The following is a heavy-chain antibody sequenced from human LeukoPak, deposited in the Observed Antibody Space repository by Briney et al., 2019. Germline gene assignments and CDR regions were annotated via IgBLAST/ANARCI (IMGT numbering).Heavy chain of an antibody. CDR1: GGSISSSSYY. J-gene: IGHJ3*02. CDR2: IYYSGST. V-gene: IGHV4-39*07. D-gene: IGHD3-16*02. Sequence: PSETLSLTCTVSGGSISSSSYYWGWIRQPPGKGLEWIGSIYYSGSTNYNPSLKSRVTISVDTSKNQFSLKLSSVTAADTAVYYCARGGRKEDDYVWGSYRYQDDAFDIWGQGTMVTVSS. CDR3: ARGGRKEDDYVWGSYRYQDDAFDI.